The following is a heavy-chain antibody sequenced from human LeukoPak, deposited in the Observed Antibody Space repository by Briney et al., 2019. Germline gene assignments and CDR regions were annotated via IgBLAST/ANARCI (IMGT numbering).Heavy chain of an antibody. J-gene: IGHJ6*03. CDR2: IYYSGST. D-gene: IGHD1-26*01. Sequence: PSETLSLTCTVSGGSISSYYWSWIRQPPGKGLEWIGYIYYSGSTNYNPSLKSRVTISVDTSKNQFSLKLSSVTAADTAVYYCARAYSGSYFYYYYYMDAWGKGTTVTISS. CDR3: ARAYSGSYFYYYYYMDA. V-gene: IGHV4-59*01. CDR1: GGSISSYY.